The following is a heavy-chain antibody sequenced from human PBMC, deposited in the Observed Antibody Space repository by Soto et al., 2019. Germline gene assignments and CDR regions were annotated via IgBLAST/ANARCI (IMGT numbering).Heavy chain of an antibody. J-gene: IGHJ6*01. V-gene: IGHV3-30-3*01. CDR1: GFTFSSYA. D-gene: IGHD2-15*01. CDR3: ASIHTLQGYCSGGSCYSYYGMDV. CDR2: ISYDGSNK. Sequence: QVQLVESGGGVVQPGRSLRLSCAASGFTFSSYAMHWVRQAPGKGLEWVAVISYDGSNKYYADSVKGRFTISRDNSKNTLYLQMNSLRAEDTAVYYCASIHTLQGYCSGGSCYSYYGMDVW.